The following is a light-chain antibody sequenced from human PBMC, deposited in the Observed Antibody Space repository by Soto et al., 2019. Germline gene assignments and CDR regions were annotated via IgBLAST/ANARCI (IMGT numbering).Light chain of an antibody. Sequence: QSALTQPASVSGSPGQSITISCTGTSSDVGGYNYVSWYQQHPGTAPKLLIFDVSNRPSGVSNRFSGSKSGNTASLTISGLQTEDEADYYCSSYTTASTYVFGTGTKVT. CDR2: DVS. V-gene: IGLV2-14*03. CDR1: SSDVGGYNY. J-gene: IGLJ1*01. CDR3: SSYTTASTYV.